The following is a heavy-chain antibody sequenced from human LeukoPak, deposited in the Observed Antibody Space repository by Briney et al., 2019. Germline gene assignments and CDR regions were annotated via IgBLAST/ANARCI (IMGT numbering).Heavy chain of an antibody. J-gene: IGHJ4*02. CDR2: ISGGSSAI. CDR1: GFNFSSYS. V-gene: IGHV3-48*02. CDR3: ARAAGVGSTWFFGC. D-gene: IGHD6-13*01. Sequence: GGSLRLSCAASGFNFSSYSMSWVRQAPGKGLEWVSYISGGSSAIYYADSVKGRFTVSRDNAKNSLYLQMNSLRDEDTAVYYCARAAGVGSTWFFGCWGQGTLVTVSS.